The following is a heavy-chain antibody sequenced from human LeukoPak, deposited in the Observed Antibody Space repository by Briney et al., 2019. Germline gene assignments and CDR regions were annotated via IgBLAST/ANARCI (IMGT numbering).Heavy chain of an antibody. Sequence: GGSVTVSCKASGYTFTSYDINWVRQAPGQGVEWMGWMNPNSGNTGYAQKFQGRVTITRNTSISTAYMELSSLRSEDTAVYYCARGSIGSSYYYYYYYMDVWGKGTTVTVSS. CDR3: ARGSIGSSYYYYYYYMDV. V-gene: IGHV1-8*03. CDR1: GYTFTSYD. D-gene: IGHD2-15*01. J-gene: IGHJ6*03. CDR2: MNPNSGNT.